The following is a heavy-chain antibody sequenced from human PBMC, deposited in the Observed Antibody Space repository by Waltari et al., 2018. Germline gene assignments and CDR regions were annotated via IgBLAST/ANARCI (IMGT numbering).Heavy chain of an antibody. CDR2: IYYSGST. V-gene: IGHV4-59*01. CDR1: GGSISSYY. J-gene: IGHJ4*02. Sequence: QVQLQELGPGLVKPSETLSLTCTVSGGSISSYYWSWIRQPPGKGLEWIGYIYYSGSTNYNPSLKSRVTISVDTSKNQFSLKLSSVTAADTAVYYCATEHRYYFDYWGQGTLVTVSS. CDR3: ATEHRYYFDY.